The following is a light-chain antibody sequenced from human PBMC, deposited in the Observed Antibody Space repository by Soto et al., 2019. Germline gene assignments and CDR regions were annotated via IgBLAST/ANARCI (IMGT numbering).Light chain of an antibody. Sequence: QSVLTQPPSASGTPGQKITISCSGSSSDIGSNTVNWYQQVPGTAPKLLIYASNQRPSGVPDRFSGSKSGTSASLAISGLQSEDEGDYYCEAWDDSLNGPVFGGGTKLTVL. CDR3: EAWDDSLNGPV. CDR1: SSDIGSNT. CDR2: ASN. J-gene: IGLJ3*02. V-gene: IGLV1-44*01.